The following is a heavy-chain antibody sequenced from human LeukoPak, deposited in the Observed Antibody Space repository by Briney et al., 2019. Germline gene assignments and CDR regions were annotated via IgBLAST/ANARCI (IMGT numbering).Heavy chain of an antibody. J-gene: IGHJ5*02. Sequence: PGGSLRLSCAASGFTFSSFWMHWVRQAPGKGLVWVSRINSDGSSTNYADSVKGRFTISRDNAKNTLYLQMNSPRAEDTSVYCCVRARGSCSSTSCYNWFDPWGQGTLVTVSS. V-gene: IGHV3-74*01. CDR3: VRARGSCSSTSCYNWFDP. CDR2: INSDGSST. D-gene: IGHD2-2*01. CDR1: GFTFSSFW.